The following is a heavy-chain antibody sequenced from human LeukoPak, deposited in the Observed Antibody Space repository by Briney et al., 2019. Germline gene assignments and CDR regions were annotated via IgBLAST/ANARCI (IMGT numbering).Heavy chain of an antibody. D-gene: IGHD3-16*01. CDR1: GFTFSSYA. V-gene: IGHV3-30-3*01. Sequence: GRSLRLSCAASGFTFSSYAMHWVRQAPGKGLEWVAVISYDGSNKYYADSVKGRFTISRDNSKNTLYLQMNSLRAEDTAVYFCARVPGGNYHYAMDVWGQGATVTVSS. J-gene: IGHJ6*02. CDR3: ARVPGGNYHYAMDV. CDR2: ISYDGSNK.